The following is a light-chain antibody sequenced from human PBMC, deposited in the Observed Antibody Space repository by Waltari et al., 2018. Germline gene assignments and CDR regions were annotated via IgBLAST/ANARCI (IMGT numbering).Light chain of an antibody. CDR3: QQYNRWPPLT. CDR1: QSISSN. V-gene: IGKV3-15*01. Sequence: DILMTQSPAALSVSPGERATFSCRASQSISSNLAWYQQKPRQAPRLLIFDASTRATGVPARFRGSGSGTEFTLTISSLQSEDSAIYYCQQYNRWPPLTFGGGTKVEIK. CDR2: DAS. J-gene: IGKJ4*01.